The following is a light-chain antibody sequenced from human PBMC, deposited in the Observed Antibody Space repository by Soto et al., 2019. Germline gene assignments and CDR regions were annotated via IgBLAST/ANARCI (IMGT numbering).Light chain of an antibody. V-gene: IGKV1-5*01. Sequence: IQMSQSPSTLSAKEGDRVTITCRASQSISRSLAWYQQKPGKAPNLLIYDASSLESGVPSRFSGSGFGTEFTLTISSLQPDDFATYYCQQYNSYLLTFGPGTKVDI. CDR3: QQYNSYLLT. CDR2: DAS. J-gene: IGKJ3*01. CDR1: QSISRS.